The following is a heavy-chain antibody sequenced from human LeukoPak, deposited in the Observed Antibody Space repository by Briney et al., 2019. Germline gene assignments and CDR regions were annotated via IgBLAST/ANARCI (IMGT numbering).Heavy chain of an antibody. V-gene: IGHV3-23*01. J-gene: IGHJ5*02. CDR1: GFTFSSYA. Sequence: RGSLRLSCAASGFTFSSYAMNWVRQAPGKGLEWVSTITGSGSTTYYADSVKGRFTISRDNSENTLHLEMNSLRAEDTAVYYCARVSLRYQYKDWFDPWGQGTLVTASS. D-gene: IGHD3-9*01. CDR3: ARVSLRYQYKDWFDP. CDR2: ITGSGSTT.